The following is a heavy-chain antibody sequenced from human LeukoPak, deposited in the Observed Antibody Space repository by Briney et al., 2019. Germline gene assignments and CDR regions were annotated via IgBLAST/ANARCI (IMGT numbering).Heavy chain of an antibody. V-gene: IGHV4-39*01. CDR2: IYYSGNT. CDR1: GVSISSSNSY. Sequence: PSETLSLTCTVSGVSISSSNSYWGWIRQPPGKGLEWIGSIYYSGNTYYNPSLKSRVTISVDTSKNQFSLKLSSVTAADTAVYYCARHGGYCSGGSCYQTTVTGYYFDYWGQGTLVTVSS. CDR3: ARHGGYCSGGSCYQTTVTGYYFDY. J-gene: IGHJ4*02. D-gene: IGHD2-15*01.